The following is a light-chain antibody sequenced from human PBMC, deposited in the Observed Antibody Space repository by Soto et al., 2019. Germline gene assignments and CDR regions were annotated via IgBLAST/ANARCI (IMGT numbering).Light chain of an antibody. V-gene: IGKV1-27*01. Sequence: DIRMTQSPSSLSASVGDRVTITCRASQGISDHLAWYQQKPGKVPKLLIYAASTLQSGVPSRFSGSGSGTDFTLTISSLQPEDVATYYCQKYNSAPRAFGPGTKVEIK. J-gene: IGKJ3*01. CDR1: QGISDH. CDR3: QKYNSAPRA. CDR2: AAS.